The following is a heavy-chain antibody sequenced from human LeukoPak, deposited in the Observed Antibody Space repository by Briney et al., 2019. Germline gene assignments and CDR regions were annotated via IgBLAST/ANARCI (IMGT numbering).Heavy chain of an antibody. D-gene: IGHD5-24*01. CDR2: IYYSGST. CDR3: ASRWLQYDY. Sequence: SETLSLTCTVSGGSVSSSSYYWGWIRQPPGKGLEWIGSIYYSGSTYYNPSLKSRVTISVDTSKNQFSLKLSSVTAADTAVYYCASRWLQYDYWGQGTLVTVSS. V-gene: IGHV4-39*01. CDR1: GGSVSSSSYY. J-gene: IGHJ4*02.